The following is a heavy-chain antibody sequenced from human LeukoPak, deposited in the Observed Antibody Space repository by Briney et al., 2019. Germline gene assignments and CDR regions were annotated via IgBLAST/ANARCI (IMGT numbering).Heavy chain of an antibody. CDR2: ISSSSSYI. J-gene: IGHJ5*02. CDR1: GFTFSSYS. V-gene: IGHV3-21*01. Sequence: NPGGSLRLSCAASGFTFSSYSMNWVRQAPGKGLEWVSSISSSSSYIYYADSVKGRFTISRDNAKNSLYLQMNSLRAEDTAVYYCARGIHAVSNWFDPWGQGTLVTVSS. CDR3: ARGIHAVSNWFDP. D-gene: IGHD1-14*01.